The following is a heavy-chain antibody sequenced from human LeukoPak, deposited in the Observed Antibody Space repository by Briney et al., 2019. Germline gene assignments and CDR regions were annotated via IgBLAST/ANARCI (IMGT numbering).Heavy chain of an antibody. CDR3: AREYTSGWYHNFDY. D-gene: IGHD6-19*01. V-gene: IGHV3-21*01. J-gene: IGHJ4*02. CDR2: ISSSSTYI. CDR1: GFTFSSYN. Sequence: PGGSLRLSSAASGFTFSSYNMNWVRQAPGKGLEWVSSISSSSTYIYYADSVKGRFTISRDNAKNSLYLQMNSLRAEDTAVYYCAREYTSGWYHNFDYWGQGTLVTVSS.